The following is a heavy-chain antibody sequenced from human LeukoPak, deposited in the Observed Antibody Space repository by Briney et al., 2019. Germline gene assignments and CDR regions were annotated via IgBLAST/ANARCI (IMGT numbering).Heavy chain of an antibody. J-gene: IGHJ4*02. V-gene: IGHV3-53*01. D-gene: IGHD3-16*01. Sequence: GGSLRLSCAASGFTVSTNYMSWVRQAPGKGLEWVSIIYDSGTTHYADSVKGRFTISRDNLRNTLYLQMNSLRAEDTAVYYCASHWGGYWGQGTLVTVSS. CDR1: GFTVSTNY. CDR2: IYDSGTT. CDR3: ASHWGGY.